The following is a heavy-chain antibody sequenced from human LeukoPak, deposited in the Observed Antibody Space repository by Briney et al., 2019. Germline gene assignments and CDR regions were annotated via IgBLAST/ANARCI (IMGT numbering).Heavy chain of an antibody. CDR2: IYTTGYT. V-gene: IGHV4-4*07. D-gene: IGHD6-13*01. J-gene: IGHJ6*03. CDR1: GDSISNYY. Sequence: SETLSLTCTVSGDSISNYYWSWIRQPAGKGLEWIGRIYTTGYTDYNPSLKSRVTISLDTSKNQFSLKVSSVTAADTAVYYCAREAAPEPGSGYYMDVRGKGTTVTVSS. CDR3: AREAAPEPGSGYYMDV.